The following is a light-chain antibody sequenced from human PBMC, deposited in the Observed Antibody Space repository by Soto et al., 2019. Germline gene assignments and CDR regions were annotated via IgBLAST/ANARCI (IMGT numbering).Light chain of an antibody. J-gene: IGKJ4*01. Sequence: EIVLTQSPGTLSLSPGERATLSCRASQSVDSSTLAWYQQKPGQAPRLLISGASNRATGIPDRFSGSGSGTDFTLTIXXLEPEDFAVYYCQHFDDSLTFGGGTKVEIK. CDR2: GAS. CDR1: QSVDSST. CDR3: QHFDDSLT. V-gene: IGKV3-20*01.